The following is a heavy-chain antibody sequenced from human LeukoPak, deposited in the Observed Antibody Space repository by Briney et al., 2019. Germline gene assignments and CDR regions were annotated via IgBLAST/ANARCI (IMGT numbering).Heavy chain of an antibody. V-gene: IGHV3-9*01. CDR3: AKAPYDGWNAFDI. Sequence: GGSLRLSCAASGFTFDDYAMHWVRQAPGKGLEWVSGISWNSGSIGYADSVKGRFTISRDNAKNSLYLQMNSLRAEDTALYYCAKAPYDGWNAFDIWGQGTMVTVSS. CDR1: GFTFDDYA. J-gene: IGHJ3*02. CDR2: ISWNSGSI. D-gene: IGHD3-3*01.